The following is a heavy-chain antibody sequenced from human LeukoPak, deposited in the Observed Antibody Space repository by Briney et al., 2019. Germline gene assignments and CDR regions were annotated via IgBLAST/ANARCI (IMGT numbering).Heavy chain of an antibody. CDR1: GFTFSSYA. D-gene: IGHD5-18*01. CDR2: ISGSGGST. J-gene: IGHJ4*02. Sequence: GGSLRLPCAASGFTFSSYAMSWVRQAPGKGLEWVSAISGSGGSTYYADSVKGRFTISRDKSKNTLYLQLNSLRAEATAVYYCAKDPRAQLWFEDYFAYWGQGTLVTVSS. CDR3: AKDPRAQLWFEDYFAY. V-gene: IGHV3-23*01.